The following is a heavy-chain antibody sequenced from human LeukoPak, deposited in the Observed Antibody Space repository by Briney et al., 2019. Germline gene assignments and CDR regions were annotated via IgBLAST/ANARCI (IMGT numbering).Heavy chain of an antibody. CDR3: ARHVTELLWFGETLDAFDI. D-gene: IGHD3-10*01. V-gene: IGHV4-34*01. Sequence: SETLSLTCAVYGGSFSGYYWSWIRQPPGKGLEWIGEINHSGSTNYNPSLKSRVTIPVDTSKNQFSLKLSSVTAADTAVYYCARHVTELLWFGETLDAFDIWGQGTMVTVSS. CDR2: INHSGST. J-gene: IGHJ3*02. CDR1: GGSFSGYY.